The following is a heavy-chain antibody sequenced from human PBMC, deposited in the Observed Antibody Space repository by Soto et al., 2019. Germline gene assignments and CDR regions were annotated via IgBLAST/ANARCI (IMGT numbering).Heavy chain of an antibody. CDR2: MHYDGST. J-gene: IGHJ4*02. Sequence: SETLSLTCSVSGASISRGGYYWGWIRQHTGKGLEWIAYMHYDGSTFYNPSFEGKVAISVDKSASTAYLQWSSLKASDTAMYYCAKRKNKVGAPFDSWGQGTLVTVSS. D-gene: IGHD1-26*01. CDR1: GASISRGGYY. V-gene: IGHV4-31*01. CDR3: AKRKNKVGAPFDS.